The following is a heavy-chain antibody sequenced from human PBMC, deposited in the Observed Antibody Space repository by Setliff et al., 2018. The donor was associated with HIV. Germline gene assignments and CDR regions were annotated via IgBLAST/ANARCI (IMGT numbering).Heavy chain of an antibody. D-gene: IGHD3-9*01. J-gene: IGHJ4*02. Sequence: GGSLRLSCAASGFTFSSYSMNWVRQAPGKGLEWVSSISSSSSYIYYADSVKGRFTISGDNAKNSLYLQMNSLRAEDTAIYYCAKNDILTGYYKGVDYWGQGTLVTVSS. CDR3: AKNDILTGYYKGVDY. CDR2: ISSSSSYI. V-gene: IGHV3-21*04. CDR1: GFTFSSYS.